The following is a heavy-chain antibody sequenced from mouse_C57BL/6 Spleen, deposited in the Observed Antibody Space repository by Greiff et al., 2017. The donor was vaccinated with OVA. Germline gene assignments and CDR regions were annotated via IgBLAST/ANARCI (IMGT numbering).Heavy chain of an antibody. CDR3: ARGGDYGSSFWYFDV. CDR1: GYAFSSYW. D-gene: IGHD1-1*01. CDR2: IYPGDGDT. V-gene: IGHV1-80*01. J-gene: IGHJ1*03. Sequence: QVQLQQSGAELVKPGASVKISCKASGYAFSSYWMNWVKQRPGKGLEWIGQIYPGDGDTNYNGKFKGKATLTADKSSSTAYMQLSSLTSEDSAVYFCARGGDYGSSFWYFDVWGTGTTVTVSS.